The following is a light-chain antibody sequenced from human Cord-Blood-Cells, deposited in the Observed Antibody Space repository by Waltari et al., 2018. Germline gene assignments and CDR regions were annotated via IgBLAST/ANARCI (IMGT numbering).Light chain of an antibody. V-gene: IGLV2-23*01. Sequence: QSALTQPASVSGAPGKSITLSCTGTSSDVGSYNLVSWYHQPPGKAPNLMIYEGSKRPSGVSNRSSGSKSGNTASLTISGLQAEDEADYYCCSYAGSSTYVFGTGTKVTVL. CDR3: CSYAGSSTYV. J-gene: IGLJ1*01. CDR1: SSDVGSYNL. CDR2: EGS.